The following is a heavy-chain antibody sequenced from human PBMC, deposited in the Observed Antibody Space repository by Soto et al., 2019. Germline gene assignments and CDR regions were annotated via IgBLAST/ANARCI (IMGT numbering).Heavy chain of an antibody. Sequence: SETLSLTCTVSGGSISNYYWSWIRQPPGKGLEWIGYIFYSGNTNYNPSLKSRLTISVDTSKNQFSLKLSSVSAADTAVYYCARGPTRYYFDDWGQGNMVTVSS. V-gene: IGHV4-59*01. CDR3: ARGPTRYYFDD. J-gene: IGHJ4*02. CDR2: IFYSGNT. CDR1: GGSISNYY.